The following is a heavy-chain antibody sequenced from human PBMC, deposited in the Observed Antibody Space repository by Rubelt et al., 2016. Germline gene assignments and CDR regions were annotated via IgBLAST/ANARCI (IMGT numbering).Heavy chain of an antibody. Sequence: EVQLVQSGGGLVQPGGSLRLSCAASGFTFSSYWMHWVRQVPGKGLVWVSRINSDGSSTIYADSVKGRFTISRDSAKNTLYLQMNMLRADDTAVYYCARDISFYSKSDDAFDIWGQGTMVTVSS. CDR1: GFTFSSYW. CDR2: INSDGSST. V-gene: IGHV3-74*01. CDR3: ARDISFYSKSDDAFDI. D-gene: IGHD4-11*01. J-gene: IGHJ3*02.